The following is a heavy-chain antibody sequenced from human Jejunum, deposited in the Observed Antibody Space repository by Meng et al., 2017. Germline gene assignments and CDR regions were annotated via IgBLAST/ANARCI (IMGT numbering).Heavy chain of an antibody. D-gene: IGHD6-13*01. CDR1: GGSFSGYY. CDR2: INHSGSS. CDR3: ARPAGYSSDWYKYFQH. V-gene: IGHV4-34*02. Sequence: QVRLQQWGAGLLKPSETLSPTCPAYGGSFSGYYWSWVRQSPRKGLEWIAEINHSGSSNYNPSFQSRVTISVDRHRNQFSLKLSSVTAADTGVYYCARPAGYSSDWYKYFQHWGQGTLVTVSS. J-gene: IGHJ1*01.